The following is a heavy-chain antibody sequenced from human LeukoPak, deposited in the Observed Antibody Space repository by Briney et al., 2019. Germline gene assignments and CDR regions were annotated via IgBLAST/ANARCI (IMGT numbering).Heavy chain of an antibody. V-gene: IGHV1-2*02. J-gene: IGHJ2*01. D-gene: IGHD3-10*01. CDR3: ARGSDTTMVRGVITNYFDL. CDR1: GYTFTAHY. CDR2: IDPNSGGT. Sequence: ASVKVSCKASGYTFTAHYIHWVRQAPGQGLEWMGWIDPNSGGTNYAQKFLGSVTMTGDTSINTAFMELSRLRSDDTAIYYCARGSDTTMVRGVITNYFDLWGRGSLVTVSS.